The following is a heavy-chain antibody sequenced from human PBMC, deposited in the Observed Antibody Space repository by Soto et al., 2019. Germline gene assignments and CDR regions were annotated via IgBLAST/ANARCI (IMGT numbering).Heavy chain of an antibody. CDR1: GFSLSNARMG. Sequence: QVTLKESGPVLVKPTETLTLTCTVSGFSLSNARMGVSWIRQPPGTALEWLAHIFSNDEKSYSTSLKSRLTISKDTSKSQVVLTMTNMDPVDTATYYCARTLDYGDDWWYFDLWCRGTLVTVSS. CDR2: IFSNDEK. V-gene: IGHV2-26*01. J-gene: IGHJ2*01. D-gene: IGHD4-17*01. CDR3: ARTLDYGDDWWYFDL.